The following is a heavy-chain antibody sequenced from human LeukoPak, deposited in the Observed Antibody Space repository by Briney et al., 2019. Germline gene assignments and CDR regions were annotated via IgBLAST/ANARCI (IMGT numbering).Heavy chain of an antibody. CDR2: IYPGDSET. CDR3: ARKSRADY. V-gene: IGHV5-51*01. Sequence: GESLKISCKGSGYTLTSYWIGWVRQMPGKGLEWMGIIYPGDSETRYSPSFQGQVTISADKSISTAYLQWSRLKASDTAMYYCARKSRADYWGQGTLVTVSS. J-gene: IGHJ4*02. CDR1: GYTLTSYW.